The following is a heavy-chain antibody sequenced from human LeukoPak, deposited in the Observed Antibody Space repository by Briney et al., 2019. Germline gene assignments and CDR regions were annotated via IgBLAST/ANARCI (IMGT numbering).Heavy chain of an antibody. V-gene: IGHV3-48*02. CDR3: ARDQGTGYYFDY. Sequence: GGSLRPSCAASGFTFSNYNMNWVRQAPGKGLEWVSYISSGSTTIYYADSVKGRFTISRDSAKNSLYLQMNSLRDDDTAVYYCARDQGTGYYFDYWGQGTLVTVSS. CDR2: ISSGSTTI. J-gene: IGHJ4*02. D-gene: IGHD3-10*01. CDR1: GFTFSNYN.